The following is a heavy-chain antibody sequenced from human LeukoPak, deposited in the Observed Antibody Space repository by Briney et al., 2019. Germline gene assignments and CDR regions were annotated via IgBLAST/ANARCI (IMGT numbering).Heavy chain of an antibody. Sequence: SQTLSLTCAVSGGSISSGGYSWSWIRQPPGKGLEWIGYIYHSGSTYYNPSLKSRVTISVDRSKNQFSLKLSSVTAADTAVYYCARLRCSSTSCYAGNDAFDIWGQGTMVTVSS. CDR3: ARLRCSSTSCYAGNDAFDI. CDR2: IYHSGST. V-gene: IGHV4-30-2*01. CDR1: GGSISSGGYS. D-gene: IGHD2-2*01. J-gene: IGHJ3*02.